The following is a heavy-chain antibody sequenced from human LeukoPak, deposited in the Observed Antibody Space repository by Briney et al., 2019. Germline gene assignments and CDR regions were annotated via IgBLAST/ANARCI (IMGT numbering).Heavy chain of an antibody. V-gene: IGHV3-7*01. CDR2: IKQDGSEK. Sequence: PGGSLRLSCAASGFTFSSYWMSWVRQAPGKGLEWVPNIKQDGSEKYYVDSVKGRLTISRDNAKNSLYLQMNSLRAEDTAVYYCAREDVAARPVGYWGQGTLVTVSS. CDR1: GFTFSSYW. CDR3: AREDVAARPVGY. J-gene: IGHJ4*02. D-gene: IGHD6-6*01.